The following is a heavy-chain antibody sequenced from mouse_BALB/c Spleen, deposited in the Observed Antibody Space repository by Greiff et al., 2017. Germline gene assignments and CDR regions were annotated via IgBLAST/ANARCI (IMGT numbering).Heavy chain of an antibody. CDR1: GFTFSSYA. D-gene: IGHD1-1*01. CDR3: ARGGDGSSAWFAY. Sequence: EVQRVESGGGLVKPGGSLKLSCAASGFTFSSYAMSWVRQTPEKRLEWVASISSGGSTYYPDSVKGRFTISRDNARNILYLQMSSLRSEDTAMYYCARGGDGSSAWFAYWGQGTLVTVSA. J-gene: IGHJ3*01. CDR2: ISSGGST. V-gene: IGHV5-6-5*01.